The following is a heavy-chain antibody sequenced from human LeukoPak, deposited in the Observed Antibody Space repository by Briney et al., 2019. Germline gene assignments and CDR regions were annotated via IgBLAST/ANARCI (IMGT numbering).Heavy chain of an antibody. V-gene: IGHV3-53*01. CDR1: GFTVSSNY. D-gene: IGHD3-9*01. CDR3: ARGGRYFDWLSPPYYYYGVDV. Sequence: GGSLRLSCAASGFTVSSNYMSWVRQAPGKGLEWVSVIYSGGSTYYADSVKGRFTISRDNSKNTLYLQMNSLRAEDTAVYYCARGGRYFDWLSPPYYYYGVDVWGQGTTVTVSS. J-gene: IGHJ6*02. CDR2: IYSGGST.